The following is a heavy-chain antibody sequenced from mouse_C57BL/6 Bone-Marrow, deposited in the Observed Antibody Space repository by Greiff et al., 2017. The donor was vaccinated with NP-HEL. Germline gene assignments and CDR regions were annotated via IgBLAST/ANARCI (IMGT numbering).Heavy chain of an antibody. CDR2: ISYDGSN. J-gene: IGHJ2*01. V-gene: IGHV3-6*01. Sequence: EVKLQESGPGLVKPSQSLSLTCSVTGYSITSGYYWNWIRQFPGNKLEWMGYISYDGSNNYNPSLKNRISITRDTSKNQFFLKLNSVTTEDTATYYCAREVYYDYDKNFDYWGQGTTLTVSS. CDR1: GYSITSGYY. D-gene: IGHD2-4*01. CDR3: AREVYYDYDKNFDY.